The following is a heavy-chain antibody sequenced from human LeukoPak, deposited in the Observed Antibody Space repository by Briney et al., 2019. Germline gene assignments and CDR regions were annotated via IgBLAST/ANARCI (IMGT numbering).Heavy chain of an antibody. CDR3: AKELAAESSSGWLDY. CDR2: ISGSGGST. V-gene: IGHV3-23*01. Sequence: GGSLRLSCAASGFTFSSYAMSWVRQAPGKGLEWVSAISGSGGSTYYADSVKGRFTISRDDSKNTLYLQMNSLRAEDTAVYYCAKELAAESSSGWLDYWGQGTLVTVSS. CDR1: GFTFSSYA. D-gene: IGHD6-19*01. J-gene: IGHJ4*02.